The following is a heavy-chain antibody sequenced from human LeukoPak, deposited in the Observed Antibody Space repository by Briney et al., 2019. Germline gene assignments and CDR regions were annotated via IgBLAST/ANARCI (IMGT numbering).Heavy chain of an antibody. CDR3: ARNLPMLF. Sequence: PGGSLRLSCAASGITFTTYAMSWVRQAPGKGLEWVSVIYSDSSTYYADSVKGRFTISRDKSKNTLYLQMNSLRAEDTAMYYCARNLPMLFGGQGTLVTVSS. D-gene: IGHD3-10*02. CDR1: GITFTTYA. V-gene: IGHV3-53*01. CDR2: IYSDSST. J-gene: IGHJ4*02.